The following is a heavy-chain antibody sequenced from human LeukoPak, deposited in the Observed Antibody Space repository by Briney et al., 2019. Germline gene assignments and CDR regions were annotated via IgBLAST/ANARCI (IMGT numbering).Heavy chain of an antibody. J-gene: IGHJ4*02. CDR1: GGSISSYY. D-gene: IGHD3-22*01. CDR2: IATTGST. CDR3: ARAGYYDSSGYLDY. V-gene: IGHV4-4*07. Sequence: SETLSLTCTVSGGSISSYYWNWIRQPAGKGLEWIGYIATTGSTNYNPSLKSRLTMSVDTSKNQFSLKLSSVTAADTAVYYCARAGYYDSSGYLDYWGQGTLVTVSS.